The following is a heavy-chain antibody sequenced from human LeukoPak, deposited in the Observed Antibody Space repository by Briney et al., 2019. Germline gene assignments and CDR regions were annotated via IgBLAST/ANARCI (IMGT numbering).Heavy chain of an antibody. Sequence: GGSLRLSCAASGFTFSSYAMHRVRQAPGKGLEYVSAISSNGGSTYYANSVKGRFTISRDNSKNTLYLQMGSLRAEDMAVYYCARAPNNIVLMVYLDYGGQGTLVTVSS. CDR3: ARAPNNIVLMVYLDY. CDR2: ISSNGGST. J-gene: IGHJ4*02. V-gene: IGHV3-64*01. D-gene: IGHD2-8*01. CDR1: GFTFSSYA.